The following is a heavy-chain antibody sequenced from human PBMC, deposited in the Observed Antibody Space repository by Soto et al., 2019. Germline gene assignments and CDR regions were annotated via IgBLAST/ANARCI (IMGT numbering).Heavy chain of an antibody. J-gene: IGHJ3*02. CDR3: ARTSDYGDAFDM. V-gene: IGHV4-31*03. CDR2: IYYSGGT. Sequence: PSETLSLTCTVSGGSISRGGYYWSWIRQHPGKGLEWIGYIYYSGGTYYNPSLKSRLTISIDTSNNQFYLSLSSVTAADAAVYYCARTSDYGDAFDMWGQGTMVTV. CDR1: GGSISRGGYY. D-gene: IGHD3-16*01.